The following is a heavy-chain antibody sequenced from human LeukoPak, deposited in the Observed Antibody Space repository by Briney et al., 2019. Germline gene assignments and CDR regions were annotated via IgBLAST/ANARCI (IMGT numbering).Heavy chain of an antibody. Sequence: AASVKVSCKASGGTFSSYAISWVRQAPGQGLEWMGGIIPIFVTANYAQKFQGRVTITPDESTSTAYMELSSLRSEDTAVYYCARDSSSWYPYMDVWGKGTTVTISS. V-gene: IGHV1-69*13. CDR1: GGTFSSYA. CDR2: IIPIFVTA. J-gene: IGHJ6*03. D-gene: IGHD6-13*01. CDR3: ARDSSSWYPYMDV.